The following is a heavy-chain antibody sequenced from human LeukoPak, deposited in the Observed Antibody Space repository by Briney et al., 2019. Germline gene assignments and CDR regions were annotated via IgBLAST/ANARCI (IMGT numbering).Heavy chain of an antibody. J-gene: IGHJ4*02. CDR2: IYTSGST. Sequence: SETLSLTCTVSGGSISSGSYYWSWIRQPAGKGLEWIGRIYTSGSTDYDPSLRSRVTISVDTSKNQFSLKLTSVTAADTAVYYCARENYFDYWGQGTLVIVSS. CDR3: ARENYFDY. V-gene: IGHV4-61*02. CDR1: GGSISSGSYY.